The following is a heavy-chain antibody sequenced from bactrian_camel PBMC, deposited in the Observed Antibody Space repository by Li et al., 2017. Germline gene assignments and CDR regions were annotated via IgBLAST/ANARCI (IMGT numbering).Heavy chain of an antibody. CDR2: INNAGGST. Sequence: VQLVESGGGLVQPGGSLRLSCAASGFTFSSYAMSWVRQAPGKGLEWVSSINNAGGSTYYADSVKGRFTISRDNAKNTLYLQLNNLKTEDTAMYYCAIWGDYGEYDRFGYWGQGTQVNVS. CDR1: GFTFSSYA. D-gene: IGHD4*01. CDR3: AIWGDYGEYDRFGY. J-gene: IGHJ6*01. V-gene: IGHV3S31*01.